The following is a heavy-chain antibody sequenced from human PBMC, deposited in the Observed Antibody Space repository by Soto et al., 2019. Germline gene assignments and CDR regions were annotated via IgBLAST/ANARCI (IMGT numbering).Heavy chain of an antibody. D-gene: IGHD4-17*01. V-gene: IGHV4-59*01. J-gene: IGHJ4*02. CDR2: IYYSGST. Sequence: PSETLSLTCTVSGASISNYYWSWIRQPPGKGLEWIGYIYYSGSTNYNPSLKSRVTISVDRSKNQFSLKLSSVTAADTAVYYCASRYGDSFAYWGQGTLVPVSS. CDR3: ASRYGDSFAY. CDR1: GASISNYY.